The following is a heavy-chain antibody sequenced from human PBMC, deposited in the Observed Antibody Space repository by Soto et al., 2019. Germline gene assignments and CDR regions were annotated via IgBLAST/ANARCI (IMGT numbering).Heavy chain of an antibody. CDR1: GFTFSTYW. Sequence: EVQLVESGGDLVQPGGSLRLSCAASGFTFSTYWMTWVRQAPGRGLEWVANIRQDASVIHYADSVEGRFTISRDNAKKSLYLQMSSLRAEDTAVYFCARDLSPADDNLFYEAFDIWGQGTVVTVSS. CDR2: IRQDASVI. J-gene: IGHJ3*02. CDR3: ARDLSPADDNLFYEAFDI. D-gene: IGHD2-2*01. V-gene: IGHV3-7*01.